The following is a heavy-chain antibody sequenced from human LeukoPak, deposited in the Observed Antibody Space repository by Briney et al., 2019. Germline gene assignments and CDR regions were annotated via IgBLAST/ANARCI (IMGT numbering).Heavy chain of an antibody. V-gene: IGHV3-21*01. CDR1: GFSFSSYN. CDR3: ARDLSLYYDFWSGYRPKGDAFDI. CDR2: ITTSSSYT. D-gene: IGHD3-3*01. J-gene: IGHJ3*02. Sequence: GGSLRLSCEASGFSFSSYNMDWVRQTPGKGLEWISSITTSSSYTFYADSVKGRFTISRDNARNSLYLQMNSLTAEDTAVYYCARDLSLYYDFWSGYRPKGDAFDIWGQGTMVTVSS.